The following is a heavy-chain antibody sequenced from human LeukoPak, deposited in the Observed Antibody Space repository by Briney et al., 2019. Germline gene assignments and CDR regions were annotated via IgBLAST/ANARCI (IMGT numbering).Heavy chain of an antibody. D-gene: IGHD6-19*01. CDR3: VSYSSGWHGVY. CDR1: GGTFSSYA. CDR2: IIPIFGTA. J-gene: IGHJ4*02. V-gene: IGHV1-69*13. Sequence: GASVKVSCRASGGTFSSYAISWVRQAPGQGLEWMGGIIPIFGTANYAQKFQGRVTITADESTSTAYMELSSLRSEDTAVYYCVSYSSGWHGVYWGQGTLVTVSS.